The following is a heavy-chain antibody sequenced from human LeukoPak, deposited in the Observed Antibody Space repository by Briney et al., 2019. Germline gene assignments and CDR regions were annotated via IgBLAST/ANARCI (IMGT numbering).Heavy chain of an antibody. J-gene: IGHJ4*02. V-gene: IGHV1-18*01. CDR2: ISAYNGNT. Sequence: GASVKVSCKASGYTFTSYGISWVRQAPGQGLEWMGWISAYNGNTNYAQKLQGRVTMTTDTSTSTAYMALTSLTSDDTAVYYCARVAYGGNFFDYWGQGTLVTVSS. CDR3: ARVAYGGNFFDY. CDR1: GYTFTSYG. D-gene: IGHD4-23*01.